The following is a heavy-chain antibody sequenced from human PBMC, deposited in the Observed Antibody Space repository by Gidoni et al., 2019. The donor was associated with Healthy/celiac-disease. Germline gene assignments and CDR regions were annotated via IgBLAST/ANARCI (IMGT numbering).Heavy chain of an antibody. J-gene: IGHJ6*02. CDR1: GFTFDASA. CDR2: ISWNSGSI. CDR3: AKEVGLGYCSSTSCPGNYYYGMDV. Sequence: EVQLVESGGGLVPPGRSLRLSCAASGFTFDASAMPRVRQAPGKGLEWVSGISWNSGSIGYADSVKGRFTISRDNAKNSLYLQMNSLRAEDTALYYCAKEVGLGYCSSTSCPGNYYYGMDVWGQGTTVTVSS. D-gene: IGHD2-2*01. V-gene: IGHV3-9*01.